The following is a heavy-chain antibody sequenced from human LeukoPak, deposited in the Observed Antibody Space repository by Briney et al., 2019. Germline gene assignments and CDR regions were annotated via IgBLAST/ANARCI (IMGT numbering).Heavy chain of an antibody. Sequence: SETPSLTCTVSGYSIRSPYYWGWIRPSPGKGLDWIGSIYHTGSSYYNPSLQSRVTILLDTSKNLFSLRLSSVTATDTAVYYCAREHYYDSTAYLDWGQGTLVTVSS. J-gene: IGHJ4*02. CDR2: IYHTGSS. V-gene: IGHV4-38-2*02. CDR3: AREHYYDSTAYLD. D-gene: IGHD3-22*01. CDR1: GYSIRSPYY.